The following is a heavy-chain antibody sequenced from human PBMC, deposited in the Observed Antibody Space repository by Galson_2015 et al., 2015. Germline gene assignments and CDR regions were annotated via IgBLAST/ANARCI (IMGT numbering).Heavy chain of an antibody. CDR3: ARHPVVVPAATGDWFDP. Sequence: QSGAEVKKPGESLRISCKGSGYSFTSYWISWVRQMPGKGLEWMGRIDPSGSYTNYSPSFQGHVTISADKSISTAYLQWSSLKASDPAMYYCARHPVVVPAATGDWFDPWGQGTLVTVSS. CDR2: IDPSGSYT. D-gene: IGHD2-2*01. CDR1: GYSFTSYW. J-gene: IGHJ5*02. V-gene: IGHV5-10-1*01.